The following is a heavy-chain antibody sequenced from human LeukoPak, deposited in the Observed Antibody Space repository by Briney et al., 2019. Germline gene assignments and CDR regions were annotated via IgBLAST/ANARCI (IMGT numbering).Heavy chain of an antibody. CDR2: ISGSGGST. CDR3: AKVGGDYTPYYFDY. CDR1: GFTFSSYA. J-gene: IGHJ4*02. D-gene: IGHD4-17*01. V-gene: IGHV3-23*01. Sequence: GGSLRLSCAASGFTFSSYAMSWVRQPPGKGLEWVSDISGSGGSTYYASSVRRRFTIYRDNSKNTLYLQMNSLRAEDTAVYYCAKVGGDYTPYYFDYWGQGTLVTVSS.